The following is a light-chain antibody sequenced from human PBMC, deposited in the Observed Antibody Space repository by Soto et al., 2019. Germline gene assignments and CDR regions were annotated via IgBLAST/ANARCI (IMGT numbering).Light chain of an antibody. V-gene: IGKV3-11*01. CDR1: QSVTNY. J-gene: IGKJ1*01. CDR3: QQRLNWPPG. Sequence: IVMTQSPGTLSVSPGERATLSCRASQSVTNYIAWYQQRPGQAPRLLIYDASNRATGVPARFSGSGSGTDFTLTISDLEPADFGLYYCQQRLNWPPGFGQGTKVDIK. CDR2: DAS.